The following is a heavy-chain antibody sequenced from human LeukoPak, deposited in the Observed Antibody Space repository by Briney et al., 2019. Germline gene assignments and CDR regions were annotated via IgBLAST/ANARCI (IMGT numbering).Heavy chain of an antibody. CDR3: AKDLYCSGDSCSRDP. J-gene: IGHJ5*02. Sequence: GRSLRLSCAASGFTFSSYGMHWVRQAPGKGLEWVAVISYDGSNKYYADSVKGRFTISRDNSKNTLYLQMNSLRAEDTAVYYCAKDLYCSGDSCSRDPWGQGTLVTVSS. V-gene: IGHV3-30*18. CDR2: ISYDGSNK. CDR1: GFTFSSYG. D-gene: IGHD2-15*01.